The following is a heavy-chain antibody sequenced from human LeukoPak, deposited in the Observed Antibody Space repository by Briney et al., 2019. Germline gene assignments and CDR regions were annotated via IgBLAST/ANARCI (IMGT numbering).Heavy chain of an antibody. D-gene: IGHD2-8*01. CDR2: MNPNSGNT. CDR3: ARLIGPGYYFDY. V-gene: IGHV1-8*01. CDR1: GYTFTSYD. J-gene: IGHJ4*02. Sequence: ASVKVSCKASGYTFTSYDINWVRQATGQGLEWMGWMNPNSGNTGYAQKFQGRVTMTRNTSISTAYMELSSLRSEDTAVYYCARLIGPGYYFDYWGQGTLVTVSS.